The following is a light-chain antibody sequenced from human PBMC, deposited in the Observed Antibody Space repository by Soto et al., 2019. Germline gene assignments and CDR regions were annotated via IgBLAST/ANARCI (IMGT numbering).Light chain of an antibody. CDR3: QQYNSYSWT. J-gene: IGKJ1*01. CDR2: KAS. Sequence: DIQMTQSPSTLSASVGDRVNITCRASQSISSWLAWYQQKPGQAPKLLIYKASSLESGVPSRFSGSGSGTEFTLTISSLQPDDFATYYCQQYNSYSWTFGQGTKV. V-gene: IGKV1-5*03. CDR1: QSISSW.